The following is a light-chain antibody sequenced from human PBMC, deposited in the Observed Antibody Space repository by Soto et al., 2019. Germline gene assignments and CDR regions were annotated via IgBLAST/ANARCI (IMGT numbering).Light chain of an antibody. CDR1: SSDVCGYNY. Sequence: QSVLTQPASVSGSPGQSITISCTGTSSDVCGYNYVSWYQHHPGKAPKLMIYDVSNRPSGVSNRFSGSKSGNTASLTISGLQPEDEADYYCCSYTNSNTRQIVFGTGTRSPS. CDR3: CSYTNSNTRQIV. J-gene: IGLJ1*01. CDR2: DVS. V-gene: IGLV2-14*03.